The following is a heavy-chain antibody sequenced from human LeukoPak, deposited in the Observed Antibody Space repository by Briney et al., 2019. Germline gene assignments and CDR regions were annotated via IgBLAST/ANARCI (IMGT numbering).Heavy chain of an antibody. CDR3: ARAIVATINFDY. CDR2: ISYDGSNK. J-gene: IGHJ4*02. V-gene: IGHV3-30*04. Sequence: GGSLRLSCAASGFTFSSYAMHWVRQAPGKGLEWVAVISYDGSNKYYADSVKGRFTISRDNSKNTLYLQMNSLRAEDTAVYYCARAIVATINFDYWGQGTLVTVSS. CDR1: GFTFSSYA. D-gene: IGHD5-12*01.